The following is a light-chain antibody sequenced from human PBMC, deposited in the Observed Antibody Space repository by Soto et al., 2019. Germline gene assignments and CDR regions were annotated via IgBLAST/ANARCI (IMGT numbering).Light chain of an antibody. J-gene: IGKJ1*01. V-gene: IGKV3-20*01. CDR2: GAS. Sequence: EIVLTQSPGTLSLSPGERATLSCRASQSVGSKLAWYRQTPGQAPRLLIYGASTRATDTPARFSGSGAETDFTLTTSRVEPADFALYYCQQYGSSFATFGQGTQVE. CDR1: QSVGSK. CDR3: QQYGSSFAT.